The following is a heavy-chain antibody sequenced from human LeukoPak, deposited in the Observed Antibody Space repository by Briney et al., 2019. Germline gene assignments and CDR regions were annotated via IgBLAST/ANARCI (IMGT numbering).Heavy chain of an antibody. J-gene: IGHJ4*02. CDR2: ISGSGGST. V-gene: IGHV3-23*01. CDR1: GLTFRSYA. Sequence: GGSLRLSCAASGLTFRSYAMSWVRQAPGKGLEWVSAISGSGGSTYYADSVKGRFTISRDNSKNTLYLQMNSLRAEDTAVYYCAKQGSGIVVVPFDYWGQGTLVTVSS. D-gene: IGHD3-22*01. CDR3: AKQGSGIVVVPFDY.